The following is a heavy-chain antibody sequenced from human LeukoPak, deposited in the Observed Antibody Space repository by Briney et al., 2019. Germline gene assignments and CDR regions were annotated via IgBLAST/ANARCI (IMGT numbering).Heavy chain of an antibody. V-gene: IGHV4-59*08. CDR3: ARHGAAAAQADY. CDR1: GGSISRYY. Sequence: SETLSLTCTVSGGSISRYYWSWIRQPPGKGLEWIGYIYYSGSTNYNPSLKSRVTISVDTSKNQFYLKLSSVTAADTAVYYCARHGAAAAQADYWGQGTLVTVSS. J-gene: IGHJ4*02. CDR2: IYYSGST. D-gene: IGHD6-13*01.